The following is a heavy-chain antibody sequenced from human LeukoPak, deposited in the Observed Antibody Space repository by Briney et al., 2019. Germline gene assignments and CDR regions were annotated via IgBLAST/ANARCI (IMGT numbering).Heavy chain of an antibody. J-gene: IGHJ4*02. V-gene: IGHV3-48*03. CDR3: ARAAVWFGEFFLDY. D-gene: IGHD3-10*01. CDR2: ISSSGSTI. Sequence: QPGGSLRLSCAASGFTFSSYEMNWVRQAPGKGLEWVSYISSSGSTIYYADSVKGRFTISRDNAKNSLYLQMNSLRAEDTAVYYCARAAVWFGEFFLDYWGQGTLVTVSS. CDR1: GFTFSSYE.